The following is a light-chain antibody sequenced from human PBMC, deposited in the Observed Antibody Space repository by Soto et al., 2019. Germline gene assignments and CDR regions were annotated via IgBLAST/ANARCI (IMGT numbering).Light chain of an antibody. J-gene: IGKJ4*01. CDR3: RQYNSYSPLT. V-gene: IGKV1-5*03. CDR2: KAS. CDR1: QSISSR. Sequence: DIQMTQSPSTLSASVGDRVTITCRASQSISSRLAWYQQKPGKAPNLLIYKASTLESGVPSRFSGSGSGTEFTLTISSLQPDDFATYYCRQYNSYSPLTFGGGTKVDIK.